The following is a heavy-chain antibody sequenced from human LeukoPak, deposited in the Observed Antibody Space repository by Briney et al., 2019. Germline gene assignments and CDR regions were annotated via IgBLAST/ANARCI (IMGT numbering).Heavy chain of an antibody. J-gene: IGHJ3*01. Sequence: SEALSLTCTLSGGSITGYYWRCMREPPGKGGECIGYIYYTGTTIYNPYIKSRVTISVEPSKKQFSLKLSTATAAATAVYYCESLASGQAFDFWGQGTLVTVSS. CDR1: GGSITGYY. V-gene: IGHV4-59*01. CDR3: ESLASGQAFDF. CDR2: IYYTGTT. D-gene: IGHD3-10*01.